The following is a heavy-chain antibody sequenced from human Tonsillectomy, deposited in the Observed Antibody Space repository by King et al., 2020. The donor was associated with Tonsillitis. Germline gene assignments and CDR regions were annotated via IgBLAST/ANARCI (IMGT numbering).Heavy chain of an antibody. J-gene: IGHJ4*02. CDR1: GGSISSVGYF. D-gene: IGHD4-17*01. CDR2: IYYSGST. Sequence: VQLQESGPGLVKPSQTLSLTCTVSGGSISSVGYFWSWIRQHPGKGLEWVGYIYYSGSTYYNPSLKSLVTISVDTSKNHFSLRLSSVTAADTAVYYCGGGFQDYGDFSYYFDSWGQGSLVTVSS. V-gene: IGHV4-31*01. CDR3: GGGFQDYGDFSYYFDS.